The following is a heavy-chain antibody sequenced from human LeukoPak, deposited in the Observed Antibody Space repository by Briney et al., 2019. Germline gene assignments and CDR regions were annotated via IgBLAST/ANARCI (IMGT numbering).Heavy chain of an antibody. CDR2: ISSGGSTI. CDR3: ARVQAAAGFAFDI. V-gene: IGHV3-11*04. J-gene: IGHJ3*02. Sequence: PGGSLRLSCAASGFTFVDYYMNWIRQAPGKGLEWVSYISSGGSTIYYADSVKGRFTISRDNAKNSLYLQMNSLRAEDTAVYYCARVQAAAGFAFDIWGQGTMVTVSS. CDR1: GFTFVDYY. D-gene: IGHD6-13*01.